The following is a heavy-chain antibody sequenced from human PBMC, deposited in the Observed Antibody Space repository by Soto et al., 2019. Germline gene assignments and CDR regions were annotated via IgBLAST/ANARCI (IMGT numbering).Heavy chain of an antibody. V-gene: IGHV1-8*01. J-gene: IGHJ4*02. CDR1: GYTFTSYD. CDR2: MNPNSGNT. D-gene: IGHD5-12*01. CDR3: ARGQYGDIVATITGDDFDY. Sequence: ASVKVSCKASGYTFTSYDINWVRQATGQGLEWMGWMNPNSGNTGYAQKFQGRVTMTRNTSISTAYMELSSLRSEDTAVYYCARGQYGDIVATITGDDFDYWGQGTLVTVSS.